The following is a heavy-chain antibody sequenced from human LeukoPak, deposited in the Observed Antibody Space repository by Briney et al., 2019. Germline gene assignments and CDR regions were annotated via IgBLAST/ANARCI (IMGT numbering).Heavy chain of an antibody. CDR3: ARASGGSSWAPTYFDY. Sequence: GGSLRLSCAASGFTFSSYSMNWVRQAPGKGLEWVSSISSSSSYIYYADSVKGRFTISRDNAKNSLHLQMNSLRAEDTAVYYCARASGGSSWAPTYFDYWGQGTLVTVSS. V-gene: IGHV3-21*01. CDR2: ISSSSSYI. CDR1: GFTFSSYS. J-gene: IGHJ4*02. D-gene: IGHD6-13*01.